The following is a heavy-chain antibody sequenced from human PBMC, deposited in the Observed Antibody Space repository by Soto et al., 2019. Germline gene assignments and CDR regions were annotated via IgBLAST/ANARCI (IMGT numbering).Heavy chain of an antibody. CDR2: IYYSGST. CDR1: GGSISSGDYY. Sequence: QVQLQESDPGLVKPSQTLSLTCTVSGGSISSGDYYWSWIRQPPGKGLEWNGYIYYSGSTYYNPSLKSRVTISVDTSKNQFSLKLSSVTAADTAVYYCARGYCSGGSCYLAWFDPWGQGTLVTVSS. CDR3: ARGYCSGGSCYLAWFDP. V-gene: IGHV4-30-4*01. J-gene: IGHJ5*02. D-gene: IGHD2-15*01.